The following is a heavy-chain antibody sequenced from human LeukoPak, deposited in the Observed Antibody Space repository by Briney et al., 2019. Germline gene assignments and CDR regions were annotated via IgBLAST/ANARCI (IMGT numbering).Heavy chain of an antibody. CDR3: ARASNYVWGSYRPTDAFDI. CDR2: ISAYNGNT. CDR1: GYTFTSYG. J-gene: IGHJ3*02. D-gene: IGHD3-16*02. Sequence: ASVKVSCKASGYTFTSYGISWVRQAPGQGLEWMGWISAYNGNTNYAQKLQGRVTMTTDTSTSTAYMELRSLRSDDTAVYYCARASNYVWGSYRPTDAFDIWGQGTMVTVSS. V-gene: IGHV1-18*01.